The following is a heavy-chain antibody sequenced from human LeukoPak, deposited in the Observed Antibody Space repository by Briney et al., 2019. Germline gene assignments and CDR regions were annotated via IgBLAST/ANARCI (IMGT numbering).Heavy chain of an antibody. CDR3: ARGVLGTFSLGSY. CDR1: GYTFTNYY. J-gene: IGHJ4*02. D-gene: IGHD3-10*01. Sequence: GASVKVSCKASGYTFTNYYMHWVRQAPGQGLEWMGVINPSGGTTTYAQKFQGRVIMTTDTSTSTVYMDLTSLTYDDTAVYYCARGVLGTFSLGSYWGQGTLVTVSS. CDR2: INPSGGTT. V-gene: IGHV1-46*01.